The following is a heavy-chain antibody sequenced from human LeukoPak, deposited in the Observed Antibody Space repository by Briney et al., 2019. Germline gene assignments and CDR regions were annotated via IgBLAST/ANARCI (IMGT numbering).Heavy chain of an antibody. CDR1: GYIFTAYY. Sequence: ASVKVSCTASGYIFTAYYIHWVRQAPGQGLEWMGWINPNTGGTNYAQNFQGRVTMTRDTSVTTAYMDLNRLTSDDTAVYYCARDKGGNYYPPDYWGQGTLATVSS. V-gene: IGHV1-2*02. J-gene: IGHJ4*02. CDR3: ARDKGGNYYPPDY. D-gene: IGHD3-10*01. CDR2: INPNTGGT.